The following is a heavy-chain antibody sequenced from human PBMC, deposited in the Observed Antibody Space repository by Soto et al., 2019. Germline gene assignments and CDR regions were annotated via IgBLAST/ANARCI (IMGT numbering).Heavy chain of an antibody. CDR1: GFTFSSYA. D-gene: IGHD2-15*01. J-gene: IGHJ3*02. CDR3: ARDSAVGCSGGSCYPFVAFDI. Sequence: GGSLRLSCAASGFTFSSYAVSWVRQAPGKGLEWVSAISGSGGSTYYADSVEGRFTISGDNSKNTLYLQMNNLRAEDTAVYYCARDSAVGCSGGSCYPFVAFDIWGQGTMVTVSS. V-gene: IGHV3-23*01. CDR2: ISGSGGST.